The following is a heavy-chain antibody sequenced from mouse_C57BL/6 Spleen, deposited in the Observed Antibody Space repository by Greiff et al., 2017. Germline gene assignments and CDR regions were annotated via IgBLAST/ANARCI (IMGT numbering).Heavy chain of an antibody. CDR3: ARSVDYSWFAY. Sequence: QVQLQQSGAELARPGASVKMSCKASGYTFTSYTMHWVKQRPGQGLEWIGYINPSSGYTKYNQKFKDKATLTADKSSSTAYMQLSSLTSEDSAVYYCARSVDYSWFAYWGQGTLVTVSA. J-gene: IGHJ3*01. V-gene: IGHV1-4*01. CDR2: INPSSGYT. D-gene: IGHD2-4*01. CDR1: GYTFTSYT.